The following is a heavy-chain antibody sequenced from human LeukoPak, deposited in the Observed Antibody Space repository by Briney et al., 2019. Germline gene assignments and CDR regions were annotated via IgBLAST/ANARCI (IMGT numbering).Heavy chain of an antibody. V-gene: IGHV4-61*02. CDR2: IYSSGST. CDR3: ARGKKLKQWLVVAYYYYYMDV. J-gene: IGHJ6*03. Sequence: TSETLSLTCTVSGGSISSGSYYWSWIRQPAGKGLEWIGRIYSSGSTNYNPSLKSRVTISLDTSKNQFSLKLSSVTAADTAVYYCARGKKLKQWLVVAYYYYYMDVWGEGTTVTVSS. D-gene: IGHD6-19*01. CDR1: GGSISSGSYY.